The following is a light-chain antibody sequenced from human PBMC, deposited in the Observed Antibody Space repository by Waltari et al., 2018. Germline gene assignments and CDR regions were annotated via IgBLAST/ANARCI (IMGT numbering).Light chain of an antibody. CDR1: RSNIGAHDF. CDR2: EAN. J-gene: IGLJ2*01. V-gene: IGLV2-23*01. Sequence: QSALTQPASVSGSPGQSITISCTGTRSNIGAHDFVSWCQQHPGQAPKLIISEANKRPSGVSYRFSGSKSGNRASLTISGLQTEDEADYYCCSYAGESRVVFGGGTKLTVL. CDR3: CSYAGESRVV.